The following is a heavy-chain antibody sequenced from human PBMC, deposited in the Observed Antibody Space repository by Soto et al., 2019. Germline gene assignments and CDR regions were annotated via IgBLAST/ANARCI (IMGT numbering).Heavy chain of an antibody. V-gene: IGHV1-2*04. CDR3: ARVGYQYHSSASILFAPCSI. D-gene: IGHD3-22*01. CDR1: GYTFTGYY. Sequence: GSSVKVSCKASGYTFTGYYMHWVRQAPGQGLEWMGWINPNSGGTNYAQKFQGWVTMTRDTSISTAYMELSRLRSDDTAVYYCARVGYQYHSSASILFAPCSIWGQGTMVTVS. J-gene: IGHJ3*02. CDR2: INPNSGGT.